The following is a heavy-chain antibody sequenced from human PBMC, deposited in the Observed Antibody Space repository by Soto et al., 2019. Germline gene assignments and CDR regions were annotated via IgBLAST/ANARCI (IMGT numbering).Heavy chain of an antibody. CDR3: ARRGPMITFGGVIFLGLDY. Sequence: GGSLRLSCAASGFTFSSYAMSWVRQAPGKGLEWVSAISGSGGSTYYADSVKGRFTISRDNSKNTLYLQMNSLRAEDTAVYYCARRGPMITFGGVIFLGLDYWGQGTLVTVSS. CDR2: ISGSGGST. D-gene: IGHD3-16*01. V-gene: IGHV3-23*01. J-gene: IGHJ4*02. CDR1: GFTFSSYA.